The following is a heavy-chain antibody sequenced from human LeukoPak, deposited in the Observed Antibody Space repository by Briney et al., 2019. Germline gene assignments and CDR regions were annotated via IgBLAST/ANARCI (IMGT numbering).Heavy chain of an antibody. V-gene: IGHV4-39*07. CDR2: IYYSGST. Sequence: SETLSLTCTVSGGSISSSSYYWGWIRQPPGKGLEWIGSIYYSGSTYYNPSLKSRVTISVDTSKNQFSLKLSSVTVADTAVYYCARMIVVVTALDAFDIWGQGTMVTVSS. J-gene: IGHJ3*02. CDR1: GGSISSSSYY. D-gene: IGHD2-21*02. CDR3: ARMIVVVTALDAFDI.